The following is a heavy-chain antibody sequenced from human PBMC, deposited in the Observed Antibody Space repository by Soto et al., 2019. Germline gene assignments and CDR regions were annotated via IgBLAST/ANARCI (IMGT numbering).Heavy chain of an antibody. CDR1: GFTFSRYG. Sequence: GGSLRLSCAASGFTFSRYGMHWVRQAPGKGLEWVAVISYDGSNKYYADSVKGRFTISRDNSKNTLYLQMNSLRAEDTAVYYCAKLKSVDYWGQGTLVTVSS. CDR3: AKLKSVDY. J-gene: IGHJ4*02. CDR2: ISYDGSNK. V-gene: IGHV3-30*18.